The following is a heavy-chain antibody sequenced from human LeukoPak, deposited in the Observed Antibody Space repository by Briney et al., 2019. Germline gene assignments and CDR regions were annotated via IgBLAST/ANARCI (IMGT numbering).Heavy chain of an antibody. CDR3: ARRVAASDYYYYYYMDV. V-gene: IGHV1-18*01. CDR2: ISAYNGNT. J-gene: IGHJ6*03. CDR1: GYTFTSYG. D-gene: IGHD2-15*01. Sequence: ASVKVSCKASGYTFTSYGISWVRQAPGQGLEWMGWISAYNGNTNYAQKLQCRVTMTTDTSTSTAYMELRSLRSDDTAVYYCARRVAASDYYYYYYMDVWGKGTTVTVSS.